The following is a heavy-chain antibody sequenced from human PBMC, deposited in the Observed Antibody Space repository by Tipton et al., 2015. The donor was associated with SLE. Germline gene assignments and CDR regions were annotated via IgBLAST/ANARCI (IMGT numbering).Heavy chain of an antibody. Sequence: SLRLSCAASGFTFSSYEMIWVRQAPGKGLEWISYISSSGGTIFNAGSVKGRFTISRDNAKNSLYLQMNSLRAEDTAVYYCARALTRGYYDSSGSVDYWGQGTLVTVSS. CDR1: GFTFSSYE. CDR2: ISSSGGTI. CDR3: ARALTRGYYDSSGSVDY. D-gene: IGHD3-22*01. V-gene: IGHV3-48*03. J-gene: IGHJ4*02.